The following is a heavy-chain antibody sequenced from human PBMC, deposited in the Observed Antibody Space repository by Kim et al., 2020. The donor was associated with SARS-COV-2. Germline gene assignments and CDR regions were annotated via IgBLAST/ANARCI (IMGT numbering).Heavy chain of an antibody. J-gene: IGHJ6*02. V-gene: IGHV3-23*01. CDR3: AKDGYSYAPSYYYYGMDV. Sequence: GGSLRLSCVASGFTFSSYAMSWVRQAPGKGLEWVSAISGSGGSTYYADSVNGRFTISRDNSKNTLYLQMNSLRAEDTAVYYCAKDGYSYAPSYYYYGMDVWGQGTTVTVSS. CDR1: GFTFSSYA. D-gene: IGHD5-18*01. CDR2: ISGSGGST.